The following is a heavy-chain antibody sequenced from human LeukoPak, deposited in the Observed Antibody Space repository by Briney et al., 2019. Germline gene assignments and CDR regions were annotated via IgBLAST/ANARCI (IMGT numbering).Heavy chain of an antibody. D-gene: IGHD6-19*01. V-gene: IGHV5-51*07. CDR3: ARQRYSSDIDY. CDR2: IYPGDSGT. Sequence: GESPKISCKGSGYSFTSCWIGWVHQMPGKGLEWMGIIYPGDSGTRYSTSFQGQVTISADNSISTAYLQWNSLKASDTAMYYCARQRYSSDIDYWGQGTLVTVSS. J-gene: IGHJ4*02. CDR1: GYSFTSCW.